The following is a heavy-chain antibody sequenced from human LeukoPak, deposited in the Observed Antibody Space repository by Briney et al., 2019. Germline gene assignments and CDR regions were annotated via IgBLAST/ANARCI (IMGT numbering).Heavy chain of an antibody. D-gene: IGHD3-10*01. CDR3: ARDNIWGVRGVIITYGMDV. V-gene: IGHV1-18*01. Sequence: GASVKVSCKASGYTFTSYGISWVRQAPGQGLEWMGWISAYNGNTNYAQKLQGRVTMTTDTSTSTAYMELGSLRSDDTAVYYCARDNIWGVRGVIITYGMDVWGQGTTVTVSS. J-gene: IGHJ6*02. CDR2: ISAYNGNT. CDR1: GYTFTSYG.